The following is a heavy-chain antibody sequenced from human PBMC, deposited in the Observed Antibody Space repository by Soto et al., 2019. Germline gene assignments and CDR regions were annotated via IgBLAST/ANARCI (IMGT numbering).Heavy chain of an antibody. CDR1: GGSFSGYY. D-gene: IGHD3-10*01. Sequence: SETLSLTCAVYGGSFSGYYWSWIRQPPGKGLEWIGEINHSGSTNYNPSLKSRVTISVDTSKNQFSLKLSSVTAADTAVYYCAGGRTMVRGLIPPGCYMDVWGKGTTVTVSS. CDR2: INHSGST. CDR3: AGGRTMVRGLIPPGCYMDV. V-gene: IGHV4-34*01. J-gene: IGHJ6*03.